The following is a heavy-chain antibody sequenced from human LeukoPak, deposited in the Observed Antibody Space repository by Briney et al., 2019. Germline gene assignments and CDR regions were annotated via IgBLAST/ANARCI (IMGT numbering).Heavy chain of an antibody. V-gene: IGHV1-46*01. J-gene: IGHJ4*02. D-gene: IGHD6-13*01. CDR3: ARTAAHRFDY. CDR2: INPTGGST. Sequence: WASVKVSCKASGYTFPSYFMHWVRQAPGQGLEWMGIINPTGGSTTYAQKFQGRVTMTRDTSTSTVYMELSSLRSDDTAVYYCARTAAHRFDYWGQGTLVTVSS. CDR1: GYTFPSYF.